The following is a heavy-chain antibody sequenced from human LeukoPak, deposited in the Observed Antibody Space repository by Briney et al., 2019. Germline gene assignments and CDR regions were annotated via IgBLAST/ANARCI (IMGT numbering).Heavy chain of an antibody. CDR1: GYIFVSYG. Sequence: ASVKVSCKASGYIFVSYGISWVRQAPGQGLEWMGWISAYNGDTKYAQNLQGRVTLTTDTSTGTAYMELRSLTSDDTALYYCARDTALIITPGGPDYWGRGTLITVSS. CDR3: ARDTALIITPGGPDY. J-gene: IGHJ4*02. D-gene: IGHD3-10*01. CDR2: ISAYNGDT. V-gene: IGHV1-18*01.